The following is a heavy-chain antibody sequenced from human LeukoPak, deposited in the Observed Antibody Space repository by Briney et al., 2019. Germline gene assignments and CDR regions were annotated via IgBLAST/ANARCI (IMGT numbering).Heavy chain of an antibody. CDR1: GFTFSSYA. D-gene: IGHD2/OR15-2a*01. V-gene: IGHV3-23*01. Sequence: QPGGSLRLSCAASGFTFSSYAMSWVRQAPGKGQEWVSAISGSGGSTYYADSVKGRFTISRDNSKNTLYLQMNSLRAEDTAVYYCAKDNEYLPDFLFDYWGQGTLVTVSS. J-gene: IGHJ4*02. CDR3: AKDNEYLPDFLFDY. CDR2: ISGSGGST.